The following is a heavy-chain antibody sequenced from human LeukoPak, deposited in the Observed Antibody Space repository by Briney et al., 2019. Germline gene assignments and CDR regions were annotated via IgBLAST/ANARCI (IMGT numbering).Heavy chain of an antibody. CDR1: GGSISSYY. V-gene: IGHV4-59*01. J-gene: IGHJ4*02. CDR3: ASSITIFGVVTYFDY. Sequence: PSETLSLTCTVSGGSISSYYWSWLRQPPGKGLEWIGYAYYSGSTNYNPSLNSRVTISVDTSKNQYSLKLSSVTGADTAVYYCASSITIFGVVTYFDYWGQGTLVTVSS. CDR2: AYYSGST. D-gene: IGHD3-3*01.